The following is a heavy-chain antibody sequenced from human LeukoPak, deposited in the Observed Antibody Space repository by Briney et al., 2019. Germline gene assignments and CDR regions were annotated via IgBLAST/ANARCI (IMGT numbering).Heavy chain of an antibody. CDR3: ATAEYSSSSEAGRIEYFQH. CDR2: INHSGST. V-gene: IGHV4-34*01. D-gene: IGHD6-6*01. J-gene: IGHJ1*01. Sequence: SETLSLTCAVYGGSFSGYYWGWIRQPPGKGLEWIGEINHSGSTNYNPSLKSRVTISVDTSKNQFSLKLSSVTAADTAVYYCATAEYSSSSEAGRIEYFQHWGQGTLVTVSS. CDR1: GGSFSGYY.